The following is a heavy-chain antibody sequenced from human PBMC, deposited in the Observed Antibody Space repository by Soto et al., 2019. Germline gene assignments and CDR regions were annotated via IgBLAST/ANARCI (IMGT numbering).Heavy chain of an antibody. Sequence: GGSLRLSCAASGFTFSSYDMHWVRQATGKGLEWVSAIGTAGDTYYPGSVKGRFTISRENAKNSLYLQMNSLRAGDTAVYYCARETAYGQIDYWGQGTLVTAPQ. J-gene: IGHJ4*02. V-gene: IGHV3-13*01. CDR1: GFTFSSYD. D-gene: IGHD2-21*02. CDR3: ARETAYGQIDY. CDR2: IGTAGDT.